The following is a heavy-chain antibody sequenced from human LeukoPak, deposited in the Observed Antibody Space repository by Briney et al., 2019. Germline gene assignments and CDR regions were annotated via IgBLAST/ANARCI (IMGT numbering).Heavy chain of an antibody. CDR3: ARDSYPGYSSSWYLAYYYYGMDV. V-gene: IGHV4-59*01. J-gene: IGHJ6*02. CDR2: IYYSGST. Sequence: SETLSLTCTVSGGSISSYYWSWIRQPPGKGLEWIGYIYYSGSTNYNPSLKSRVTISVDTSKNQFSLKLSSVTAADTAVYYRARDSYPGYSSSWYLAYYYYGMDVWGQGTTVTVSS. CDR1: GGSISSYY. D-gene: IGHD6-13*01.